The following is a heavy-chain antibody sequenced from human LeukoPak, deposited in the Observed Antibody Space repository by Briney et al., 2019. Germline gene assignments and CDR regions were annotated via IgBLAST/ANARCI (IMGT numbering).Heavy chain of an antibody. CDR2: ISGSGGST. J-gene: IGHJ4*02. CDR1: GFTFSTYA. CDR3: AKAFIEDYYDSSGTFDY. Sequence: PGGSLRLSCAASGFTFSTYAMTWVRQAPGKGLEWVSGISGSGGSTYYADSVKGRFTISRDSSKNTLYLQMNSLRAEDTAVYYCAKAFIEDYYDSSGTFDYWGQGTLVTVSS. D-gene: IGHD3-22*01. V-gene: IGHV3-23*01.